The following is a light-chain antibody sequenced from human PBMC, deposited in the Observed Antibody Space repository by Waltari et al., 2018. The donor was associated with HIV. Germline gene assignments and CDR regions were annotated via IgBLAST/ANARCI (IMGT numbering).Light chain of an antibody. CDR3: QQYGSSPRT. J-gene: IGKJ1*01. CDR1: QSLSSTY. CDR2: GAS. V-gene: IGKV3-20*01. Sequence: EIVLTQSPGTLSLSLGERATLSCRASQSLSSTYLAWYQQKPGQAPRLLICGASSRATGIPDRFSGSESGTDFILTISRLEPEDFAVYYCQQYGSSPRTFGQGTKVEIK.